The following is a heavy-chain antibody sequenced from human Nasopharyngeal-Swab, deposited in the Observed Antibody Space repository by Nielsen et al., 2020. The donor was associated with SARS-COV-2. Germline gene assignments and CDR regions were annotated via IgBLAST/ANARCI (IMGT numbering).Heavy chain of an antibody. V-gene: IGHV4-59*01. Sequence: GSLRLSCAVYGGSFSGYYWSWIRQPPGKGLEWIGYIYYSGSTNYNPSLKSRVTISVDTSKNQFSLKLSSVTAADTAVYYCARVYSSSSWVGLRYYYYYMDVWGKGTTVTVSS. J-gene: IGHJ6*03. CDR3: ARVYSSSSWVGLRYYYYYMDV. CDR1: GGSFSGYY. CDR2: IYYSGST. D-gene: IGHD6-6*01.